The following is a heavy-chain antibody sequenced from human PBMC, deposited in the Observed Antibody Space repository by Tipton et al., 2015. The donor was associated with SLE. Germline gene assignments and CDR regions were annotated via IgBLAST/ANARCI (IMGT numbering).Heavy chain of an antibody. CDR2: MFYSGTT. D-gene: IGHD1-26*01. J-gene: IGHJ3*02. CDR1: GGSISSSSYY. CDR3: VRNLGSGSSVLGAFDI. V-gene: IGHV4-39*07. Sequence: TLSLTCNVSGGSISSSSYYWGWIRQPPGKGLEWIGSMFYSGTTYYNPSLKSRFTISVDTSKNQFSLKLSSVTAVDTAVYYCVRNLGSGSSVLGAFDIWGQGTMVTVSS.